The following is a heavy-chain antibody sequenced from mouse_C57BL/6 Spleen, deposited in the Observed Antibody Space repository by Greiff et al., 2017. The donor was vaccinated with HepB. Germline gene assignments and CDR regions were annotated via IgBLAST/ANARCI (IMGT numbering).Heavy chain of an antibody. D-gene: IGHD2-5*01. J-gene: IGHJ4*01. CDR2: IYPSDSET. V-gene: IGHV1-61*01. CDR1: GYTFTSYW. CDR3: ARVGGVTKYYAMDY. Sequence: VQLQQSGAELVRPGSSVKLSCKASGYTFTSYWMDWVKQRPGQGLEWIGNIYPSDSETHYNQKFKDKATLTVDKSSSTAYMQLSSLTSEDSAVYYCARVGGVTKYYAMDYWGQGTSVTVSS.